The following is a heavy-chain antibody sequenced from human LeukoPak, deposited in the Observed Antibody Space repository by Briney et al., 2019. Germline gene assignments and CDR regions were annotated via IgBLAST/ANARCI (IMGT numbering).Heavy chain of an antibody. CDR1: GFTFSDYW. V-gene: IGHV3-74*01. J-gene: IGHJ4*02. CDR2: INSDGSST. CDR3: AGNLYTRFGDC. D-gene: IGHD2-2*01. Sequence: GGSLRLSCAASGFTFSDYWMHWVCQTPGKGLVWVSRINSDGSSTIYADSVKGRFTISRDNAQNTLYLQMNSLRAEDTAVYYCAGNLYTRFGDCWGQGALVTVSS.